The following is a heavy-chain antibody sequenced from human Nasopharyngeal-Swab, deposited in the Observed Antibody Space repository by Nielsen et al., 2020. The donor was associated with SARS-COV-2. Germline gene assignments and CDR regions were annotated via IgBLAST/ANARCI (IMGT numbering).Heavy chain of an antibody. J-gene: IGHJ4*02. Sequence: GESLKISCAASGFTFSSYWMSWVRQAPGKGLEWVANIKQDGSEKYYVDSVKGRFTISRDNAKNSLYLQMNSLRAEDTAVYYCARGSGGNSFRWVLGKTPAYYFDYWGQGTPVTVSS. CDR1: GFTFSSYW. CDR3: ARGSGGNSFRWVLGKTPAYYFDY. CDR2: IKQDGSEK. V-gene: IGHV3-7*01. D-gene: IGHD4-23*01.